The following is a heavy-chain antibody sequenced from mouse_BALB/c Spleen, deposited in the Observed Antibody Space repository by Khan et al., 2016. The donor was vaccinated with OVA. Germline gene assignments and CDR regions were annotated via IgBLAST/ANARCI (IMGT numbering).Heavy chain of an antibody. CDR3: ARSGIGSFAY. CDR1: GYTFTDYY. Sequence: VQLQQSGAELARPGASVKLSCKASGYTFTDYYINWVKQRTGQGLEWIGELYPGSGNTYYNEKFKDKATLTADKSSSTAFMQINSLTSADSPVYFCARSGIGSFAYWGQGTLVTVSA. CDR2: LYPGSGNT. J-gene: IGHJ3*01. D-gene: IGHD2-2*01. V-gene: IGHV1-77*01.